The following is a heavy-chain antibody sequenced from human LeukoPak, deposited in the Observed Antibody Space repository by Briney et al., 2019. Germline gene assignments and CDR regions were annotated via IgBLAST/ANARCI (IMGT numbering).Heavy chain of an antibody. J-gene: IGHJ4*02. D-gene: IGHD5-18*01. CDR3: ARVRGVGDSAWDYFDY. CDR2: ISGDSKYI. V-gene: IGHV3-21*01. CDR1: GFTFSRYT. Sequence: GGSLRLSCAGSGFTFSRYTFNWVRQAPGRGLEWVSAISGDSKYIYYTDSVKGRFTISRDNSKNTLYLQMNSLRAEDTAVYYCARVRGVGDSAWDYFDYWGQGTLVTVSS.